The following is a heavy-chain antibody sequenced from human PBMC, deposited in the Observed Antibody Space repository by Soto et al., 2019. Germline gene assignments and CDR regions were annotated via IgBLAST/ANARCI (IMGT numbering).Heavy chain of an antibody. D-gene: IGHD6-6*01. CDR1: GFTFSSYS. J-gene: IGHJ2*01. V-gene: IGHV3-48*01. CDR3: AREGWGSSSHWYFDL. CDR2: ISSSSSTI. Sequence: GGSLRLSCAASGFTFSSYSMNWVRQAPGKGLEWVSYISSSSSTIYYADSVKGRFTISRDNAKNSLYLQMNSLRAEDTAVYYCAREGWGSSSHWYFDLWGRGTLVTVSS.